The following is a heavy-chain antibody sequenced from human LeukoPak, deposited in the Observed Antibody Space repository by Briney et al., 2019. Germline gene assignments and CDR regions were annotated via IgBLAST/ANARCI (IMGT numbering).Heavy chain of an antibody. D-gene: IGHD3-22*01. CDR2: IYYSGST. CDR3: ARGGYYYDSSGTPDY. CDR1: GGSISSYY. Sequence: SETLSLTCTVSGGSISSYYWSWIRQPPGKGLEWIGYIYYSGSTNYNPSLKSRVTISVDTSKNQFSLKLSSVTAADTAVYYCARGGYYYDSSGTPDYWGQGTLVTVSS. J-gene: IGHJ4*02. V-gene: IGHV4-59*01.